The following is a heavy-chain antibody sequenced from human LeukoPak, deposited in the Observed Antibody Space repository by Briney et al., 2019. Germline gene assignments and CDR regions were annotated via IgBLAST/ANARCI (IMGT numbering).Heavy chain of an antibody. J-gene: IGHJ4*02. CDR1: GFTFITYT. D-gene: IGHD6-19*01. V-gene: IGHV3-48*01. CDR2: ISSSSNTI. Sequence: QPGGSLRLSCAASGFTFITYTMNWVRQAPGKGLEWVSYISSSSNTIYYADSVKGRFTISRDNAKSSLYLQMNSPRAEDTAVYYCARDMVGYSNGPALFDYWGQGTLVTVSS. CDR3: ARDMVGYSNGPALFDY.